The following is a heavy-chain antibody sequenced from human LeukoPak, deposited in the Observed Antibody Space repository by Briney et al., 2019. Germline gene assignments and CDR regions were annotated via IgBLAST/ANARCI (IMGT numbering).Heavy chain of an antibody. CDR3: ARIYYFGDNNWRYFDN. D-gene: IGHD3-10*01. Sequence: GGSLRLSCAASGFTVNSCWMSWVRQAPGKGLEWVANIDPDGSEKQYGDSVKGRFTTSRDNAKNSLYLQMNSLRAEDTAIYYCARIYYFGDNNWRYFDNWGQGTLVTVSS. CDR2: IDPDGSEK. CDR1: GFTVNSCW. J-gene: IGHJ4*02. V-gene: IGHV3-7*01.